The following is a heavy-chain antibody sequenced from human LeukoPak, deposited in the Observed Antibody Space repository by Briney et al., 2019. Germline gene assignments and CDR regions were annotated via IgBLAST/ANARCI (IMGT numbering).Heavy chain of an antibody. V-gene: IGHV4-4*07. J-gene: IGHJ4*02. CDR1: GGSISRYY. CDR3: AASYTSFPYYFDF. Sequence: RSAETLSLTCTVSGGSISRYYWNWIRQPAGKGLEWIGRISTSGTTNYSLSLKSRVTMSLDTSKKLFSLKLSSVTATDTAVYYCAASYTSFPYYFDFWGQGTLVTVSS. CDR2: ISTSGTT. D-gene: IGHD3-16*02.